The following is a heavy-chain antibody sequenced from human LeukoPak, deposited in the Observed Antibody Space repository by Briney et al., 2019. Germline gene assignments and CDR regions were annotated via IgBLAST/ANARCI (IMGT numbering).Heavy chain of an antibody. CDR3: ARDRGLAVAGTYYYYGMDV. D-gene: IGHD6-19*01. J-gene: IGHJ6*04. Sequence: SQTLSLTCAISGDSFSSNSAAWNWIRQSPSRGLEWLGRTYYRSNWYNDYAVSVKSRITINPDTSKNQFSLQLNSVTPEDTAVYYCARDRGLAVAGTYYYYGMDVWGKGTTVTVSS. CDR1: GDSFSSNSAA. CDR2: TYYRSNWYN. V-gene: IGHV6-1*01.